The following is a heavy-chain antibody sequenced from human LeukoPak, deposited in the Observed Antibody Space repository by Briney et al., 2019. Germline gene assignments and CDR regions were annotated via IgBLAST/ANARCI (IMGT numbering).Heavy chain of an antibody. Sequence: SETLSLTCSVSDDSITSSYWSWIRQSPGRRLEWISYISFSGSSNYNPSLKGRVVISVDRSKNQFSLNLTSVTAADTAVYFCARHHGSSMVRGKFWYFDLWGRGTLVTVSS. CDR3: ARHHGSSMVRGKFWYFDL. J-gene: IGHJ2*01. CDR2: ISFSGSS. D-gene: IGHD3-10*01. CDR1: DDSITSSY. V-gene: IGHV4-59*08.